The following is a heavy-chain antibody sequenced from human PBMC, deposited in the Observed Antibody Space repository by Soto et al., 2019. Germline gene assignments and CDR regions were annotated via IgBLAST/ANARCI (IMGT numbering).Heavy chain of an antibody. D-gene: IGHD1-1*01. CDR2: FDPEDDET. CDR1: GYTLTELS. CDR3: ARRPGDAFDI. V-gene: IGHV1-24*01. Sequence: SVKVSCKVSGYTLTELSMHWVRQAPGKGLERMGDFDPEDDETIYAQKFQGRVTITRDTSASTAYMELSSLRFEDTAVYYCARRPGDAFDIWGQGTMVTVSS. J-gene: IGHJ3*02.